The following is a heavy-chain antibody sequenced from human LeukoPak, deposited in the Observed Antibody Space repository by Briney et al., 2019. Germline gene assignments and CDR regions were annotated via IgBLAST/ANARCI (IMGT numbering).Heavy chain of an antibody. J-gene: IGHJ4*02. CDR2: IIPIFGTA. CDR1: GGTFISYA. Sequence: ASVKVSCKASGGTFISYAISWVRQAPGQGVEWMGGIIPIFGTANYAQKFQGRVTITTDESTSTAYMELSSLRSEDTAVYYCARSPEGHWGQGTLVTVSS. V-gene: IGHV1-69*05. CDR3: ARSPEGH.